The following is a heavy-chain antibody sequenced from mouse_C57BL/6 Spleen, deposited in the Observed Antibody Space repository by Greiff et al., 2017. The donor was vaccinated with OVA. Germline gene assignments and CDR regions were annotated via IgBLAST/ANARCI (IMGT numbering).Heavy chain of an antibody. CDR2: INPSNGGT. CDR1: GYTFTSYW. Sequence: QVQLQQPGTELVKPGASVKLSCKASGYTFTSYWMYWVKQRPGQGLEWIGNINPSNGGTNYNEKFKGKATLTVDKSSSTAYMQLSSLTSEDSAVYYCAKAYSNYVGWFAYWGQGTLVTVSA. CDR3: AKAYSNYVGWFAY. D-gene: IGHD2-5*01. J-gene: IGHJ3*01. V-gene: IGHV1-53*01.